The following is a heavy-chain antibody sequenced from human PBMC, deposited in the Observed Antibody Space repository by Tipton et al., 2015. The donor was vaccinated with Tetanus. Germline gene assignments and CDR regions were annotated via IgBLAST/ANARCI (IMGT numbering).Heavy chain of an antibody. D-gene: IGHD6-13*01. Sequence: TLSLTCAVSGGSITSGAYLWGWIRQPPGKGLEWIGYIYHSGSPYYNPSLKSRVTISMDRSKNQISLQLTSVTAADTAVYFCAGVTAQRTELYFDHWGQGTLVTVSS. CDR3: AGVTAQRTELYFDH. CDR2: IYHSGSP. V-gene: IGHV4-30-2*02. J-gene: IGHJ4*02. CDR1: GGSITSGAYL.